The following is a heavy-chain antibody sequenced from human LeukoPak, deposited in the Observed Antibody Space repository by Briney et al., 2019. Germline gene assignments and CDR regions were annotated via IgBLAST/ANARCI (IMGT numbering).Heavy chain of an antibody. CDR3: AREAKVGGALQY. Sequence: GGSLRLSCAASGFIFSDYWMHWVRQAPGKGLVWVSRINTDGGFTRYADSVQGRFIISRDTAKNTLFLQMNCLRAEDTAVYYCAREAKVGGALQYWGQGILVTVSS. J-gene: IGHJ4*02. CDR2: INTDGGFT. CDR1: GFIFSDYW. V-gene: IGHV3-74*01. D-gene: IGHD1-26*01.